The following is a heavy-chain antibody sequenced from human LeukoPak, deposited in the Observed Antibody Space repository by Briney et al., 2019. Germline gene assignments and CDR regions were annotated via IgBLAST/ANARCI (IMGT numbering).Heavy chain of an antibody. CDR2: IWYDGSNK. CDR1: GFTFSRYG. D-gene: IGHD1-26*01. CDR3: ARGDCGSYGFDY. V-gene: IGHV3-33*01. J-gene: IGHJ4*02. Sequence: PGGPLRLSCAASGFTFSRYGMHWVRQAPGKGLEGVTVIWYDGSNKYYADCVKGRFTISRDKSKNTLYLQMNRLRAEDTAVYYCARGDCGSYGFDYWGKGTLVTVSS.